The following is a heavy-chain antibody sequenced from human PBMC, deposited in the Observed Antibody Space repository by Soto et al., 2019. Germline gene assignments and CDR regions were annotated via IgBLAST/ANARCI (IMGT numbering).Heavy chain of an antibody. J-gene: IGHJ4*02. D-gene: IGHD3-22*01. CDR1: GGSISSYY. V-gene: IGHV4-59*08. CDR2: IYYSGST. Sequence: SETLSLTCTVSGGSISSYYWSWIRQPPGKGLEWIGYIYYSGSTYYNPSLKSRVTISVDTSKNQFSLKLGSVTAADTAVYYCARAEYYYDSSGYPPDYWGQGTLVTVSS. CDR3: ARAEYYYDSSGYPPDY.